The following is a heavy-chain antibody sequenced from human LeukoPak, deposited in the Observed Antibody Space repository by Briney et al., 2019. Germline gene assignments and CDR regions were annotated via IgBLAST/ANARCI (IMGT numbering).Heavy chain of an antibody. CDR1: GGTFSSYA. V-gene: IGHV1-69*13. J-gene: IGHJ4*02. Sequence: ASVKVSCNASGGTFSSYAISWVRQAPGQGLEWMGGIIPIFGTANYAQKFQGRVTITADESTSTAYMELSSLRSEDTAVYYCARVGSSGSHFDYWGQGTLVTVSS. CDR3: ARVGSSGSHFDY. CDR2: IIPIFGTA. D-gene: IGHD1-26*01.